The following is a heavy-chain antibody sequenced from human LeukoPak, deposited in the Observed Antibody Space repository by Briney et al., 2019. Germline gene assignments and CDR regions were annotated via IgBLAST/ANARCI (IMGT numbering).Heavy chain of an antibody. V-gene: IGHV4-34*01. D-gene: IGHD4-17*01. CDR2: INHSGST. Sequence: SETLSLTCAVYGGSFSGYYWSWIRQPPGKGLEWIGEINHSGSTNYNPSLKSRVTISVDTSKNQFSLKLSSVTAADTAVYYCARGHDYGDYQLDYWGQGTLVTVSS. J-gene: IGHJ4*02. CDR3: ARGHDYGDYQLDY. CDR1: GGSFSGYY.